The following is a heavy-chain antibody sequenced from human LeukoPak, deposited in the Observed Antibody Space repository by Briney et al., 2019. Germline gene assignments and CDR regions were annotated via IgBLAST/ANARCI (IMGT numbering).Heavy chain of an antibody. J-gene: IGHJ4*02. CDR3: ARGPGPLWFGELPFDY. CDR1: GYTFTGYY. CDR2: INPNSGGT. Sequence: GASVKVSCKASGYTFTGYYMHWVRQAPGHGLEWMGWINPNSGGTNYAQKFQGRVTMTRDTSISTAYMELSRLRSDDTAVYYCARGPGPLWFGELPFDYWGQGTLVTVSS. D-gene: IGHD3-10*01. V-gene: IGHV1-2*02.